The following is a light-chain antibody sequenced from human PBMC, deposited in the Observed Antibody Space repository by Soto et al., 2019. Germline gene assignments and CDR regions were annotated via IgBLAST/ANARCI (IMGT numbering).Light chain of an antibody. CDR3: HKRAAWPAT. J-gene: IGKJ1*01. CDR2: DAS. V-gene: IGKV3-11*01. CDR1: QSVDFR. Sequence: EVVLTQSPATLSLSPGERATLSCRASQSVDFRLAWYQQKPGQAPRLLIYDASTRATGIPARFSGSGAGTDFTLTTTSLEPEDFAVYYCHKRAAWPATVGQGTKVEMK.